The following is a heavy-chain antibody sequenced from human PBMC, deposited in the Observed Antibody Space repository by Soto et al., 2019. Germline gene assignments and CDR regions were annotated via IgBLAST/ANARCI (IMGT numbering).Heavy chain of an antibody. CDR1: GFIFSSYD. CDR2: ISYEGSNK. J-gene: IGHJ4*01. V-gene: IGHV3-30*18. CDR3: AKVVFGGDGYPNHFDY. Sequence: GGSLRLSCAASGFIFSSYDMHWVRQAPGKGLEWVAVISYEGSNKYYADSVKGRFTISRDNSKNTLYLQMNSLGAEDTAVYYCAKVVFGGDGYPNHFDYWGHGTQVTVSS. D-gene: IGHD5-12*01.